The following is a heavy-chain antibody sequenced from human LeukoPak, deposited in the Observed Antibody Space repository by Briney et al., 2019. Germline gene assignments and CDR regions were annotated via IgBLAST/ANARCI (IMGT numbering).Heavy chain of an antibody. D-gene: IGHD3-10*01. CDR2: INAGNGNT. Sequence: ASVKVSCKASGYTFTSYAMHWVRQAPGQRLEWMGWINAGNGNTKYSQKFQGRVTITRDTSASTAYMELSSLRSEDTAVYYCARDLRHYYGSGSYYNNYYYYGMDVWGQGTTVTVSS. J-gene: IGHJ6*02. CDR3: ARDLRHYYGSGSYYNNYYYYGMDV. V-gene: IGHV1-3*01. CDR1: GYTFTSYA.